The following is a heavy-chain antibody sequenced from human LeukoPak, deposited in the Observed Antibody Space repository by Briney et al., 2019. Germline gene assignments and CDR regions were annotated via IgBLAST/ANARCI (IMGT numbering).Heavy chain of an antibody. CDR2: ISAYNGNT. D-gene: IGHD3-9*01. V-gene: IGHV1-18*01. CDR3: ARDRSSIPYYDILTGYSGLDY. J-gene: IGHJ4*02. CDR1: GYTFTSYG. Sequence: ASVKVSCKASGYTFTSYGISWVRQAPGQGLEWMGWISAYNGNTNYARKLQGRVTMTTDTSTSTAYMELRSLRSDDTAVYYCARDRSSIPYYDILTGYSGLDYWGQGTLVTVSS.